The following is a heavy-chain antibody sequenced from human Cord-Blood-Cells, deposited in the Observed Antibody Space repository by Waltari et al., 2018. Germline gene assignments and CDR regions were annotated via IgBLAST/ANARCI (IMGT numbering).Heavy chain of an antibody. CDR2: IYYSGST. J-gene: IGHJ4*02. CDR1: CGSISSSRYY. D-gene: IGHD3-10*01. Sequence: QLQLQESGPGLVKPSETLSLTCTVSCGSISSSRYYWGWIRQPPGKGLEWIGSIYYSGSTYYNPSLKSRVTISVDTSKNQFSLKLSSVTAADTAVYYCARRVGSGSYYNLIFDYWGQGTLVTVSS. CDR3: ARRVGSGSYYNLIFDY. V-gene: IGHV4-39*07.